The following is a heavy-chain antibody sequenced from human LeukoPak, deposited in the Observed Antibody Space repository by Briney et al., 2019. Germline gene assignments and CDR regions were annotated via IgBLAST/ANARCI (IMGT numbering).Heavy chain of an antibody. CDR1: GGSISSSSYY. J-gene: IGHJ3*02. CDR3: ARPLLFDSPGAFDI. CDR2: INHSGST. Sequence: SETLSLTCTVSGGSISSSSYYWGWIRQPPGKGLEWIGEINHSGSTNYNPSLKSRVTISVDTSKNQFSLKLSSVTAADTAVYYCARPLLFDSPGAFDIWGQGTMVTVSS. V-gene: IGHV4-39*07. D-gene: IGHD2/OR15-2a*01.